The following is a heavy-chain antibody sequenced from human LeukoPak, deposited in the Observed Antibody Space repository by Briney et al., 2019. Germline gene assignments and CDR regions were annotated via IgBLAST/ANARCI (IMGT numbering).Heavy chain of an antibody. D-gene: IGHD2-15*01. CDR3: ARGIIGYYFDY. J-gene: IGHJ4*02. CDR1: GYTFTIYG. Sequence: ASVKVSCKTSGYTFTIYGISWVRQTPGQGLEWMGLISAYGNTNYAQNLQGRVTMTTDTSTSTAYMELRSLRSDDTAVYYCARGIIGYYFDYWGQGTLVTVSS. CDR2: ISAYGNT. V-gene: IGHV1-18*01.